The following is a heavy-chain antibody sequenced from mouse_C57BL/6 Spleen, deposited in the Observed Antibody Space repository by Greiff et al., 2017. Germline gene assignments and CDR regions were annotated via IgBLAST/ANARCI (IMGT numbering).Heavy chain of an antibody. J-gene: IGHJ3*01. D-gene: IGHD2-3*01. V-gene: IGHV1-54*01. CDR3: AREAEIYDGYYVGCSY. CDR2: INPGSGGT. Sequence: QVQLQQPGAELVRPGTSVKVSCKASGYAFTNYLIEWVKQRPGQGLEWIGVINPGSGGTNYNEKFKGKATLTADKSSSTAYRQLSSLTSEDSAVYFCAREAEIYDGYYVGCSYWGQGTLVTVAA. CDR1: GYAFTNYL.